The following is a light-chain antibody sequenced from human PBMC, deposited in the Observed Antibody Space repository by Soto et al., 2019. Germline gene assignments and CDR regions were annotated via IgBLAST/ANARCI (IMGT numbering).Light chain of an antibody. J-gene: IGKJ2*01. CDR3: QQYYSTPYT. CDR2: GAS. CDR1: QSIASTY. Sequence: EIVLTQSPGTLSLSPGERVILSCRASQSIASTYLTWYQQKPGQAPRLLIYGASRRATGIPDRFSGSGSGTDFSLTISRLEPEDFAVYYCQQYYSTPYTFGQGTKLEIK. V-gene: IGKV3-20*01.